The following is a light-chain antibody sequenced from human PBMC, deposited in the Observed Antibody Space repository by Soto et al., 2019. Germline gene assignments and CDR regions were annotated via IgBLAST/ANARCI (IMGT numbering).Light chain of an antibody. J-gene: IGKJ5*01. CDR3: QQANRFPST. CDR1: QDVGKW. CDR2: GAS. Sequence: DIQLTQAPPSVSASVGDRVTISCRASQDVGKWLAWYQQKPGQAPTLLIHGASSLQSGVPPRYSGSGYGTDFTLTISSRQPEDFATYYCQQANRFPSTFGQGTRLEIK. V-gene: IGKV1-12*01.